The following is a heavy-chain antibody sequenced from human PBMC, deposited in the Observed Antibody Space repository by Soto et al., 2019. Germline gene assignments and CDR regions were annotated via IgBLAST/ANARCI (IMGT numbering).Heavy chain of an antibody. J-gene: IGHJ6*02. V-gene: IGHV3-48*02. CDR3: ARLPHYYYGMDV. Sequence: GGSLRLSCAASGFTFSSYSMNWVRQAPGKGLEWVSYISSSSSTIYYADSVKGRFTISRDNAKNSLYLQMNSLRDEDTAVYYSARLPHYYYGMDVWGQGTTVTVSS. CDR2: ISSSSSTI. CDR1: GFTFSSYS.